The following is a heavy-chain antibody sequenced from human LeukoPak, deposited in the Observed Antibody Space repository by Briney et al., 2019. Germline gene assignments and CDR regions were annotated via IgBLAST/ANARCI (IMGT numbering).Heavy chain of an antibody. CDR2: ISTDGSRT. CDR3: AKGLEYYDSSGYFDY. CDR1: GFTFSSYW. J-gene: IGHJ4*02. V-gene: IGHV3-74*01. Sequence: GGSLRLSCAASGFTFSSYWMHWVRQAPGKGLVWVSRISTDGSRTTYADSVKGRFTISRDNSKNTLYLQMNSLRAEDTAVYYCAKGLEYYDSSGYFDYWGQGTLVTVSS. D-gene: IGHD3-22*01.